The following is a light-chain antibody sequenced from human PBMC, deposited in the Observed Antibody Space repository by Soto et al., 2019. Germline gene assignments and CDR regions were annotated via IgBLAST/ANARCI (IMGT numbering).Light chain of an antibody. Sequence: DIQMTQSPSSLSASVGDRVTITCRASQDISSYLAWYQQKPGKVPMLLIYAAPTLQSGVPSRFSGSGSGTDFTLTISSLQPEDVATYYCQKYNSAPSLTFGGGTKVEIK. V-gene: IGKV1-27*01. J-gene: IGKJ4*01. CDR2: AAP. CDR1: QDISSY. CDR3: QKYNSAPSLT.